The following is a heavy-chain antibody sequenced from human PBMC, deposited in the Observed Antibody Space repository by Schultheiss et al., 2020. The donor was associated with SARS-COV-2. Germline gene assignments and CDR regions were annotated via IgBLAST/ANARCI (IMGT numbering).Heavy chain of an antibody. CDR1: GFTFSSYE. D-gene: IGHD5-12*01. V-gene: IGHV3-48*03. J-gene: IGHJ4*02. CDR3: ARDPLGGYSGPQGY. Sequence: GGSLRLSCAASGFTFSSYEMNWVRQAPGKGLEWVSYISSSGSTIYYADSVKGRFTISRDNAKNSLYLQMNSLRAEDTAVYYCARDPLGGYSGPQGYWGQGTLVTVSS. CDR2: ISSSGSTI.